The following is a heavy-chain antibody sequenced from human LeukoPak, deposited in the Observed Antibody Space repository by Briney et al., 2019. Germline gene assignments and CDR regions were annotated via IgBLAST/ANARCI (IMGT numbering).Heavy chain of an antibody. J-gene: IGHJ6*02. CDR1: GFTFSSYS. V-gene: IGHV3-21*01. Sequence: GGSLRLSCAASGFTFSSYSMNWIRQAPGKGLEWVSSISSSSSYIYNADSVKGRFTISRDNAKNSLYLQMNSLRAEDTAVYYCARDRSVLRFLEWLLSYMDVWGQGTTVTVSS. D-gene: IGHD3-3*01. CDR2: ISSSSSYI. CDR3: ARDRSVLRFLEWLLSYMDV.